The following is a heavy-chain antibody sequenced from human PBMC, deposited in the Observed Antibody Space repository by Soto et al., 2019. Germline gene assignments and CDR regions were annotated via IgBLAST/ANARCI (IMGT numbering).Heavy chain of an antibody. J-gene: IGHJ4*02. CDR2: ISWNSGSI. CDR3: AKTSAINCISTSCFLDY. V-gene: IGHV3-9*01. CDR1: GLTFDDYA. D-gene: IGHD2-2*01. Sequence: EVQLVESGGGLVQPGRSLRLSCAASGLTFDDYAMHWVRQGPGKGLEWVSGISWNSGSIDYADSVKGRFTISRDNAKNSLYLQMNSLRVEDTAFYYCAKTSAINCISTSCFLDYWGQGTLVTVSS.